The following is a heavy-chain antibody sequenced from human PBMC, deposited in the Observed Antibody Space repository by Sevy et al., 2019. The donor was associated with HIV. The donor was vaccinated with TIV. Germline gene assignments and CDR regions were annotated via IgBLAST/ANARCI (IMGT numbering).Heavy chain of an antibody. Sequence: ASVKVSCKASGYTFTGYYMHWVRQAPGQGLEWMGRINPNSGGTNYAQKFQGRVTMTRDTSISTAYMELSRLRSDDTAGYYCARKEYYYDSSGYYSPLGMDVWGQGTTVTVSS. CDR1: GYTFTGYY. J-gene: IGHJ6*02. CDR3: ARKEYYYDSSGYYSPLGMDV. CDR2: INPNSGGT. D-gene: IGHD3-22*01. V-gene: IGHV1-2*06.